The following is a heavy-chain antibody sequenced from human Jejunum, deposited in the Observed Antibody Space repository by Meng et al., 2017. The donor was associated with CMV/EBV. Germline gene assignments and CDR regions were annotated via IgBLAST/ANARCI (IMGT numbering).Heavy chain of an antibody. D-gene: IGHD3-22*01. J-gene: IGHJ4*02. CDR2: ITSQANGGTT. Sequence: FPVSSAWMSWVRQAPGKGLEWVDRITSQANGGTTDYAAPVKGRFPISRDDSKNTLYLQMSSLKTEDTAVYYCTTNSDSSGYSGTFDSWGQGTLVTVSS. V-gene: IGHV3-15*01. CDR3: TTNSDSSGYSGTFDS. CDR1: FPVSSAW.